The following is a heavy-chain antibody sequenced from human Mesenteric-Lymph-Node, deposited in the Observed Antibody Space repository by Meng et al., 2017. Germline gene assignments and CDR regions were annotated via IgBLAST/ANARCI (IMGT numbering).Heavy chain of an antibody. CDR3: ASQTNTGH. CDR2: INSDGSIT. J-gene: IGHJ4*02. V-gene: IGHV3-74*03. Sequence: GESLKISCAASGFTLTSYYMHWVRQAPGKGLVWVSAINSDGSITTYADSGKGRFTISRDNAKNTLYLQMDSLRGEDTAVYYCASQTNTGHWGQGARVTVSS. D-gene: IGHD4-17*01. CDR1: GFTLTSYY.